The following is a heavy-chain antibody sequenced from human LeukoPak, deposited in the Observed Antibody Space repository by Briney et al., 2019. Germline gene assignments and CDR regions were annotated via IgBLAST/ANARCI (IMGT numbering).Heavy chain of an antibody. CDR3: ARIEHSNWEAFDI. J-gene: IGHJ3*02. V-gene: IGHV1-69*02. CDR2: IIPILGIA. Sequence: ASVKVSCKASGGTFSSYTISWVRQAPGQGREWMGRIIPILGIANYAQKFQGRVTITADKSTSTAYMELSSLRSEDTAVYYCARIEHSNWEAFDIWGQGTMVTVSS. D-gene: IGHD6-6*01. CDR1: GGTFSSYT.